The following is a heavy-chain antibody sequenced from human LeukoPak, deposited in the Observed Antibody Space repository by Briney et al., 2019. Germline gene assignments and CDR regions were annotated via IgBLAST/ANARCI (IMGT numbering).Heavy chain of an antibody. Sequence: GGSLRLSCAASGFILTTYAMAWVRQAPGKGLEWVSKISGGAASGRTSYADSVKGRFSIPRDNSKRTLSLQMNGLRAEDTAVYYCAKERFASDYHVFQPFDAWGQGTMVTVSS. V-gene: IGHV3-23*01. CDR1: GFILTTYA. CDR3: AKERFASDYHVFQPFDA. D-gene: IGHD4-17*01. CDR2: ISGGAASGRT. J-gene: IGHJ3*01.